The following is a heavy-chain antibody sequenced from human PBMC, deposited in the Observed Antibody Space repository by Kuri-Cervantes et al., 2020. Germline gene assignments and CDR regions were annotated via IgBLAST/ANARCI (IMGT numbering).Heavy chain of an antibody. CDR2: ISNGGGSAL. V-gene: IGHV3-11*01. CDR3: ARECGGHPNYFDY. CDR1: GFMFSDYY. D-gene: IGHD2-21*01. Sequence: GESLKISCAASGFMFSDYYMGWIRQAPGKGLEWLAYISNGGGSALYYADSVKGRFTISRDNAKNSLYLQMNSLRAEDTAVYYCARECGGHPNYFDYWGQGTLVTVSS. J-gene: IGHJ4*02.